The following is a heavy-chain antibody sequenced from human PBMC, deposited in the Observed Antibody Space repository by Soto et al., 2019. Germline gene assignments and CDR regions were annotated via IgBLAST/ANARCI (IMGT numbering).Heavy chain of an antibody. CDR1: GFTFSSYS. D-gene: IGHD3-22*01. Sequence: GGSLRLSCAASGFTFSSYSMNWVRQAPGKGLEWVSSISSSSSYIYYADSVKGRFTISRDNAKNSLYLQMNSLRAEDTAVYYCARDRSYHDSSGYYNNWFDPWGQGTLVTSPQ. CDR2: ISSSSSYI. J-gene: IGHJ5*02. V-gene: IGHV3-21*01. CDR3: ARDRSYHDSSGYYNNWFDP.